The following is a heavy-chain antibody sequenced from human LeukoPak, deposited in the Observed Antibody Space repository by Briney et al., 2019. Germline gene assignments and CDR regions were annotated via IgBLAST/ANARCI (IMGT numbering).Heavy chain of an antibody. CDR1: GGSFSGYY. Sequence: SETLSLTCAVYGGSFSGYYWSWIRQPPGKGLEWIGEINHSGSTNYNPSLKSRVTISVDTSKNQFSLKLSPVTAADTAVYYCARGGYSYGYGPIDYWGQGTLVTVSS. CDR2: INHSGST. V-gene: IGHV4-34*01. D-gene: IGHD5-18*01. CDR3: ARGGYSYGYGPIDY. J-gene: IGHJ4*02.